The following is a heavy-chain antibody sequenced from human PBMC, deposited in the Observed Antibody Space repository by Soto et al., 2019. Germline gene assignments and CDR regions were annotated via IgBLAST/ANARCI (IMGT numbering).Heavy chain of an antibody. Sequence: GGSLRLSCAASGFTFSNYDMSWVRQAPGKGLEWVSAISVSGDTTYYADSVKGRFTISRDNSKNTLYLQMNTLRAEDTAVYYCAKNRNTGVAGTSCWFGPWGQGT. CDR2: ISVSGDTT. CDR3: AKNRNTGVAGTSCWFGP. V-gene: IGHV3-23*01. J-gene: IGHJ5*02. D-gene: IGHD6-19*01. CDR1: GFTFSNYD.